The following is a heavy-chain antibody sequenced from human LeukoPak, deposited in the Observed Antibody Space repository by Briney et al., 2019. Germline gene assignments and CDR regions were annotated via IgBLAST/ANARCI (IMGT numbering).Heavy chain of an antibody. CDR2: INPNSGGT. J-gene: IGHJ4*02. Sequence: APVKVSCKASGYTFTGYYMHWVRQAPGQGLEWMGRINPNSGGTNYAQKFQGRVTMTRDTSISTAYMELSRLRSDDTAVYYCARVRAYCGGDCYSPLDYWGQGTLVTVSS. CDR3: ARVRAYCGGDCYSPLDY. CDR1: GYTFTGYY. V-gene: IGHV1-2*06. D-gene: IGHD2-21*02.